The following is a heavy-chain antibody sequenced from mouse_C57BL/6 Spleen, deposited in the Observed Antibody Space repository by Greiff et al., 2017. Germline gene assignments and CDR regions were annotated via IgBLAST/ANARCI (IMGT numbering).Heavy chain of an antibody. CDR2: ISSGGDYI. CDR3: TRGDYSNYYAMDY. V-gene: IGHV5-9-1*02. CDR1: GFTFSSYA. J-gene: IGHJ4*01. Sequence: DVKLQESGEGLVKPGGSLKLSCAASGFTFSSYAMSWVRQTPEKRLEWVAYISSGGDYIYYADTVKGRFTISRDNARNTLYLQMSSLKSEDTAMYYCTRGDYSNYYAMDYWGQGTSVTVSS. D-gene: IGHD2-5*01.